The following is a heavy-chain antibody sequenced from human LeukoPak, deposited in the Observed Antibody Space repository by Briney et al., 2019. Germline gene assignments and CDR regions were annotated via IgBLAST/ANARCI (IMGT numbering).Heavy chain of an antibody. CDR3: ASYNYYDSSGYYYEWVY. V-gene: IGHV5-51*01. D-gene: IGHD3-22*01. CDR1: GYSFTSYW. Sequence: GESLKISCRGSGYSFTSYWIGWVRQMPGKGLEWMGIIYPGDSDTRYSPSFQGQVTISADKSITTAYLQWSSLKASDTAMYYCASYNYYDSSGYYYEWVYWGQGTLVTVSS. J-gene: IGHJ4*02. CDR2: IYPGDSDT.